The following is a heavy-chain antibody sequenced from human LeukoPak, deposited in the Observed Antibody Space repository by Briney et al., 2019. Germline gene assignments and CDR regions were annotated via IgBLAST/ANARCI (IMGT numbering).Heavy chain of an antibody. CDR3: ARVEYSSSPDHYYYYMDV. D-gene: IGHD6-6*01. J-gene: IGHJ6*03. V-gene: IGHV1-8*01. Sequence: GASVKVSCKASGYTFTSYDINWVRQATGQGLEWMGWMNPNSGNTGYAQKFQGRVTITRNTSISTAYMELSSLRSEDTAVYYCARVEYSSSPDHYYYYMDVWGKGTTVTVSS. CDR1: GYTFTSYD. CDR2: MNPNSGNT.